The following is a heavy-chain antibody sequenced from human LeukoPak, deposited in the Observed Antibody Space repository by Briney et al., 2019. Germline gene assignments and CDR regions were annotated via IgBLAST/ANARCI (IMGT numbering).Heavy chain of an antibody. V-gene: IGHV4-59*08. CDR3: ARHTDIAALSSLNY. Sequence: KASETLSLTCTVSGGSISSYYWSWIRQTPGKGLEWIGDSYYSGSTNYNPSLKSRVTISVDTSKNQFSLKLSSVTAADTAVYYCARHTDIAALSSLNYWGQGTLVTVSS. CDR1: GGSISSYY. D-gene: IGHD6-13*01. CDR2: SYYSGST. J-gene: IGHJ4*02.